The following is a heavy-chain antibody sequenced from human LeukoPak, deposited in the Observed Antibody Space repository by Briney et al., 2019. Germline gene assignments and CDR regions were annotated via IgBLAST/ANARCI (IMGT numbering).Heavy chain of an antibody. CDR1: WYSFTSYW. V-gene: IGHV5-51*01. D-gene: IGHD3-22*01. CDR2: IYPADSDT. Sequence: GGALEISLNGSWYSFTSYWIGWGRPGPGKGVEGRGIIYPADSDTRYSPSFQGHVTISADKSISTAYLQCSSLKASDTAIYYCARQGYYDSSGYYWGQGTLVTVSS. CDR3: ARQGYYDSSGYY. J-gene: IGHJ4*02.